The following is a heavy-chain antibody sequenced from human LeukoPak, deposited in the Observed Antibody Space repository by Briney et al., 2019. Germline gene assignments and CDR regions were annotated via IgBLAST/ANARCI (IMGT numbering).Heavy chain of an antibody. V-gene: IGHV3-30*04. CDR1: GFTFSSYG. Sequence: PGGSLRLSCAASGFTFSSYGLHWVRQAPGKGLEYVAVISKDGSNEHYADPGKGRFTISRDNSKNTLYLQMNSLRTEDTAVYYCVRDRGDGYNQIDYWGQGTLVTVSS. CDR3: VRDRGDGYNQIDY. CDR2: ISKDGSNE. J-gene: IGHJ4*02. D-gene: IGHD5-24*01.